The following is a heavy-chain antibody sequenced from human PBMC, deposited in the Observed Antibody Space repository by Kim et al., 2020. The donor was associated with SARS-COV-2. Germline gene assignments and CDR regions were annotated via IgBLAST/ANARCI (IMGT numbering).Heavy chain of an antibody. CDR3: ARGSYLRGFDP. CDR2: ISYDGSNK. D-gene: IGHD4-17*01. V-gene: IGHV3-30-3*01. Sequence: GGSLRLSCAASGFTFSSYAMHWVRQAPGKGLEWVAVISYDGSNKYYADSVKGRFTISRDNSKNTLYLQMNSLRAEDTAVYYCARGSYLRGFDPWGQGTLV. J-gene: IGHJ5*02. CDR1: GFTFSSYA.